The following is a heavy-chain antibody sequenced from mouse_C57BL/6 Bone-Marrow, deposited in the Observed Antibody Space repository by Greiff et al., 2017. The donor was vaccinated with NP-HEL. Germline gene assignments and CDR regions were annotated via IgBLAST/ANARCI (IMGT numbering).Heavy chain of an antibody. J-gene: IGHJ4*01. D-gene: IGHD2-14*01. CDR3: ARPRDRYGNYYAMDY. CDR1: GFTFSDYY. Sequence: EVKLVESGGGLVQPGGSLKLSCAASGFTFSDYYMYWVRQTPEKRLEWVAYISNGGGSTYYPDTVKGRFTISRDNAKNTLYLQMSRLKSEDTAMYYCARPRDRYGNYYAMDYWGQGTSVTVSS. CDR2: ISNGGGST. V-gene: IGHV5-12*01.